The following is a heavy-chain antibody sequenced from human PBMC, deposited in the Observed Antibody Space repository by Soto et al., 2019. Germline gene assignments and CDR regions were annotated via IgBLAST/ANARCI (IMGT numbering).Heavy chain of an antibody. J-gene: IGHJ2*01. D-gene: IGHD2-15*01. V-gene: IGHV4-34*01. CDR1: GGSFSGYY. Sequence: QVQLQQWGAGLLKPSETLSLTCAVYGGSFSGYYWSWIRQPPGKGLEWIGEINHSGSTNYNPSLKSRVTISVDTSKNQFSLKLSSVTAADTAVYYCARPSYCGNPDFDLWGRGTLVTVSS. CDR3: ARPSYCGNPDFDL. CDR2: INHSGST.